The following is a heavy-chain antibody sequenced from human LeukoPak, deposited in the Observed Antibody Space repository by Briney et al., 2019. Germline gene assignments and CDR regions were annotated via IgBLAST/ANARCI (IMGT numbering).Heavy chain of an antibody. CDR1: GGSISSYY. Sequence: SETLSLTCTVSGGSISSYYWSWIRQPPGKGLEWIGFIYYTGTSNYNPSLRGRVTMSVDTPKNQFSLRLSSVTAADSAVYYCARDLRVAAPIGFNYYYYMDVWGRGTTVTVSS. V-gene: IGHV4-59*01. D-gene: IGHD2-2*02. J-gene: IGHJ6*03. CDR3: ARDLRVAAPIGFNYYYYMDV. CDR2: IYYTGTS.